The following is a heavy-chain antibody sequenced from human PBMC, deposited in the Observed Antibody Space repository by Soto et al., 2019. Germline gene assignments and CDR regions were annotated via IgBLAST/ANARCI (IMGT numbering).Heavy chain of an antibody. CDR2: IGASGGST. D-gene: IGHD2-15*01. V-gene: IGHV3-23*01. CDR1: GFTFRSYA. CDR3: TKDPYCTGASCQGILY. J-gene: IGHJ4*02. Sequence: GGSLRLSCAASGFTFRSYAMSWVRQPPGKGLEWVSGIGASGGSTYYADSVKGRFTISRDNSKNTLYLQLDSLRGDDTAVYYCTKDPYCTGASCQGILYWGQGALVTVSS.